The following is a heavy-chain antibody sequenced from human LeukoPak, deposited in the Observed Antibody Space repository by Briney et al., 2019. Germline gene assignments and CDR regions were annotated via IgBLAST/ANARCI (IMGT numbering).Heavy chain of an antibody. V-gene: IGHV4-34*01. D-gene: IGHD3-10*01. CDR1: GGSFSGYY. Sequence: SETLSLTCAVYGGSFSGYYWSWIRQPPGKGLEWIGEINHSGSTNYNPSLKSRVTISVDTSKNQFSLKLSSVTAADTAVHYCASSVLWFGELLDYWGQGTLVTVSS. CDR3: ASSVLWFGELLDY. CDR2: INHSGST. J-gene: IGHJ4*02.